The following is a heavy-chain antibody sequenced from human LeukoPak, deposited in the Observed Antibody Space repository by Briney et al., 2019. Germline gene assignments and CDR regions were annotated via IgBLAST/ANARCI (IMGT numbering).Heavy chain of an antibody. D-gene: IGHD1-26*01. CDR1: GFTFSSYA. J-gene: IGHJ4*02. CDR2: ISGSGGNT. V-gene: IGHV3-23*01. CDR3: AKVPSPVGATHYFDY. Sequence: PGRSLRLSCAVSGFTFSSYAMGWVRQPPGKGLGWVSSISGSGGNTYYADSVKGRFTISRDNSKNTLYLQMNSLRAEDTAVYYCAKVPSPVGATHYFDYWGQGTLVTVSS.